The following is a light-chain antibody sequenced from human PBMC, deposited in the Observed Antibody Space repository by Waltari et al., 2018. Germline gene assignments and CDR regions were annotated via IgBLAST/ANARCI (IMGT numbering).Light chain of an antibody. CDR1: QRIRDG. V-gene: IGKV1-6*01. CDR3: LQDFNYPWT. J-gene: IGKJ1*01. Sequence: AIQMTQSPSSLSASIGDRVTTTCRASQRIRDGLAWLQQKPGKAHKLLIYAASTLESGVPSRFSGSGSGTEFTLTISSLQPEDFATYYCLQDFNYPWTFGQGTKVEIK. CDR2: AAS.